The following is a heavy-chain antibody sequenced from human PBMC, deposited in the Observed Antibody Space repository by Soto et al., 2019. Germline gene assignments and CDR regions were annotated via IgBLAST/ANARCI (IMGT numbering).Heavy chain of an antibody. Sequence: GGSLRLSCAASGFTFFIYGMHWVRQAPGKGLEWVAVISYDGSNKYYGDSVKGRFTISRDNSKNTLYLQMNSLRADDTAVYYCAKDRAGDIYVAARSGLDYWGQGTLVTVPS. J-gene: IGHJ4*02. V-gene: IGHV3-30*18. D-gene: IGHD3-3*01. CDR3: AKDRAGDIYVAARSGLDY. CDR1: GFTFFIYG. CDR2: ISYDGSNK.